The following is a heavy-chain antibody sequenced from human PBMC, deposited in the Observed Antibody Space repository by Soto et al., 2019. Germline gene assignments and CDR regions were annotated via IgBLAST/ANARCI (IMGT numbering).Heavy chain of an antibody. CDR3: AKRESGDYYYGMDV. CDR2: ISYDGSNK. Sequence: QVQLVESGGGVVQPGRSLRLSCAASGFTFSSYGMHWVRQAPGKGLEWVAVISYDGSNKYYADSVKGRFTISRDNSKNTRYLQMNSLGAEDTAVYYCAKRESGDYYYGMDVWGQGTTVTVSS. J-gene: IGHJ6*02. CDR1: GFTFSSYG. D-gene: IGHD3-10*01. V-gene: IGHV3-30*18.